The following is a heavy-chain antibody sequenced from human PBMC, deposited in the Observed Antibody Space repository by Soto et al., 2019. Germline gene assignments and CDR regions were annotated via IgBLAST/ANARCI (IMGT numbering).Heavy chain of an antibody. Sequence: SETLSLTCAVSGYSISSGYYWGWIRQPPGKGLEWIGSIYHSGSTYYNPSLKSRVTISVDTSKNQFSLKLSSVTAADTAVYYCARGIYSKLFDPWGQGTLVTAPQ. J-gene: IGHJ5*02. CDR3: ARGIYSKLFDP. CDR2: IYHSGST. CDR1: GYSISSGYY. V-gene: IGHV4-38-2*01. D-gene: IGHD4-4*01.